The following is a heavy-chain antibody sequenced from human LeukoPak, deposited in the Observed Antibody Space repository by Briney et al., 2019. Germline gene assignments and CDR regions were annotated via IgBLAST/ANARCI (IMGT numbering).Heavy chain of an antibody. V-gene: IGHV1-2*02. CDR2: INPNSGGT. CDR3: ARVLLGYCSGGSCSPHTSHNAFDI. D-gene: IGHD2-15*01. Sequence: ASVKVSCKASGYTFTGYYMHWVRQAPGQGLEWMGWINPNSGGTNYAQKFQGRVTMTRDTSISTAYMELSRLRSDDTAVYYCARVLLGYCSGGSCSPHTSHNAFDIWGQGTMVTVSS. J-gene: IGHJ3*02. CDR1: GYTFTGYY.